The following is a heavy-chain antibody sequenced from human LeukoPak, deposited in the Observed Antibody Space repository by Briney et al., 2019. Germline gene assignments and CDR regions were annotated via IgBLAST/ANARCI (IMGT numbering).Heavy chain of an antibody. CDR3: ARCHSYGTGYYYGMDV. CDR1: GYTFTSYD. D-gene: IGHD5-18*01. V-gene: IGHV1-8*01. J-gene: IGHJ6*02. CDR2: MNPNRGNT. Sequence: ASVKVSCKASGYTFTSYDINWVRQATGQGLEWMGWMNPNRGNTGYAQKFQGRVTMTRNTSISTAYMELSNLRSEDTAVYYCARCHSYGTGYYYGMDVWGQGTTVTVFS.